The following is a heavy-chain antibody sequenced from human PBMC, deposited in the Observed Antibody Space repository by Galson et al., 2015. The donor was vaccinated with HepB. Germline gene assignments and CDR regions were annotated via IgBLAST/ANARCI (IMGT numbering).Heavy chain of an antibody. CDR3: ARDLRGCSGGSCYYYGMDV. D-gene: IGHD2-15*01. Sequence: TLSLTCAVSGGSISSGGYSWSWIRQPPGKGLEWIGYIYHSGSTYYNPSLKSRVTISVDRSKNQFSLKLSSVTAADTAVYYCARDLRGCSGGSCYYYGMDVWGQGTTVTVSS. J-gene: IGHJ6*02. CDR2: IYHSGST. CDR1: GGSISSGGYS. V-gene: IGHV4-30-2*01.